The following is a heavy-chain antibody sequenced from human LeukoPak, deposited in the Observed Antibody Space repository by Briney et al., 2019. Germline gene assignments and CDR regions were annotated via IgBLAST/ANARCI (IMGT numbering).Heavy chain of an antibody. CDR2: INAGNGNT. CDR3: ARDRRIVGATTGY. V-gene: IGHV1-3*01. CDR1: GYTFTSYA. Sequence: ASVKVSCKASGYTFTSYAMHWVRQAPGQRLEWMGWINAGNGNTKYSQKFQGRVTITRDTSASTAYMELSSLRSEDTAVYYCARDRRIVGATTGYWGQGTLVTVS. D-gene: IGHD1-26*01. J-gene: IGHJ4*02.